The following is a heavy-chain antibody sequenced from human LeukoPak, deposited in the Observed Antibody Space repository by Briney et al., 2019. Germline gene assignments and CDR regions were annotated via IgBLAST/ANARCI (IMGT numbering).Heavy chain of an antibody. V-gene: IGHV4-59*10. J-gene: IGHJ4*02. CDR2: IYTSGST. Sequence: SETLSLTCAVYGGSFSGYYWSWIRQPAGKGLEWIGRIYTSGSTNYNPSLKSRVTMSVDTSKNQFSLKLSSVTAADTAVYYCAKHHSRDFWSGYYGDYWGQGTLVTVSS. D-gene: IGHD3-3*01. CDR3: AKHHSRDFWSGYYGDY. CDR1: GGSFSGYY.